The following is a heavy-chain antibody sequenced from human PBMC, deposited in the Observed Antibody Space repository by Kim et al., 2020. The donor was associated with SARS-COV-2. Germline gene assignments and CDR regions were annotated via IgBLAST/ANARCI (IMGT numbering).Heavy chain of an antibody. CDR3: ASGHYGDYEDY. V-gene: IGHV4-31*02. CDR2: T. D-gene: IGHD4-17*01. Sequence: TYYNPSLKSRVTISVDTSKNQFSLKLSSVTAADTAVYYCASGHYGDYEDYWGQGTLVTVSS. J-gene: IGHJ4*02.